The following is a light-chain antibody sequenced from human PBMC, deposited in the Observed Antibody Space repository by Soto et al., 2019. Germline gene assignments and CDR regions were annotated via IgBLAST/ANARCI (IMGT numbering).Light chain of an antibody. CDR3: SSYAGGNNVV. J-gene: IGLJ2*01. CDR1: SSDVGGYNY. Sequence: QSALTQPPSASGSPGQSVTFSCTGTSSDVGGYNYVSWYQHHPGKAPKLMIYEVNTRPSGVPDRFSGSKSGNTASLTVSGLRAEDEADYYCSSYAGGNNVVFGGGTKLTVL. CDR2: EVN. V-gene: IGLV2-8*01.